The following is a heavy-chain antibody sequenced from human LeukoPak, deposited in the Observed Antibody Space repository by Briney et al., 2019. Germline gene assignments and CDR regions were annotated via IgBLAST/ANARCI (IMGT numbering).Heavy chain of an antibody. CDR1: GFTFSNYA. Sequence: GGSLRLSCATSGFTFSNYAMHWVRQPPSKGLEWVAIISYDGTNKDYADSVKGRFTISRDNSKNTQYLQMNSLRADDTAVYYCVPGGHFSSRSLYYFDYWGQGTLVTVSS. CDR3: VPGGHFSSRSLYYFDY. D-gene: IGHD6-13*01. J-gene: IGHJ4*02. CDR2: ISYDGTNK. V-gene: IGHV3-30-3*01.